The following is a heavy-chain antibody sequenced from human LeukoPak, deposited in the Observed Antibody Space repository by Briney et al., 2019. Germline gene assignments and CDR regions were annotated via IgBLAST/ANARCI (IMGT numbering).Heavy chain of an antibody. D-gene: IGHD2-21*02. Sequence: GGSLRLSCAASGFTFSSYSMSWVRQAPGKGLEWVSAISGSGPYTFYTDSVKGRFTISRDSSKNTLYLQMNSLRAEDTAVYYCAKGTYCGGDCYPQAPNYYFGMDVWGQGTTVTVSS. V-gene: IGHV3-23*01. J-gene: IGHJ6*02. CDR3: AKGTYCGGDCYPQAPNYYFGMDV. CDR2: ISGSGPYT. CDR1: GFTFSSYS.